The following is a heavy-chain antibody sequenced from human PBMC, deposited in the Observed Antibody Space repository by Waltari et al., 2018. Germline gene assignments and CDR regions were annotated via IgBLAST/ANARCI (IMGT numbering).Heavy chain of an antibody. CDR2: IKKDGSEE. V-gene: IGHV3-7*01. D-gene: IGHD3-22*01. J-gene: IGHJ3*02. CDR3: ARDQWFAFDI. CDR1: GFTLSSDW. Sequence: EVQLVESGGGLVQPGGSLRLSCAASGFTLSSDWMSWVRQAPGNGPEWVANIKKDGSEEYYVDSVRGRFTISRDNAKNSLYLQMNSLRPEDTAVYYCARDQWFAFDIWGQGTMVTVSS.